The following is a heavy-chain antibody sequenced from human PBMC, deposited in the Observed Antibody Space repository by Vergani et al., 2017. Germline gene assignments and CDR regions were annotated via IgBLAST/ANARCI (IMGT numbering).Heavy chain of an antibody. V-gene: IGHV3-21*01. J-gene: IGHJ3*02. CDR1: GFTFSSYS. D-gene: IGHD3-16*01. CDR2: ISSSSSYI. Sequence: EVQLVESGGGLVKPGGSLRLSCAASGFTFSSYSMNWVRQAPGKGLEWVSSISSSSSYIYYADSVKGRFPISRDNAKNSLYLQMNSLRAEDTAVYYCARVYPERLMITFGGAPVRGAFDIWGQGTMVTVSS. CDR3: ARVYPERLMITFGGAPVRGAFDI.